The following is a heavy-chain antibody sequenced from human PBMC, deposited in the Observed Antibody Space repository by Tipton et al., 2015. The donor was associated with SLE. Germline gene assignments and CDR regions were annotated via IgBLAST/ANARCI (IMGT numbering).Heavy chain of an antibody. J-gene: IGHJ5*02. Sequence: TLSLTCSVSGGSIKPYYWSWIRQPPGKGLEWIGYIYYSGTTRYNPSLKSRVTISVDSSKNEISLRLSSVTAADTAVYYCAGGDDFWSGYPKIKLDPWGQGTLVTVSS. V-gene: IGHV4-59*01. CDR3: AGGDDFWSGYPKIKLDP. CDR2: IYYSGTT. D-gene: IGHD3-3*01. CDR1: GGSIKPYY.